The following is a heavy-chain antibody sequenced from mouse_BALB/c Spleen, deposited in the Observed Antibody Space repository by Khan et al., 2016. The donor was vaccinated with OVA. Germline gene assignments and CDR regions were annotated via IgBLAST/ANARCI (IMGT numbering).Heavy chain of an antibody. J-gene: IGHJ4*01. CDR1: GYTFTSYW. CDR2: INPNNGGT. CDR3: TIVNYPYYAMDY. V-gene: IGHV1S81*02. D-gene: IGHD2-1*01. Sequence: QVQLQQSGAELVKPGASVRLSCKASGYTFTSYWMHWVKLRPGQGFEWIGEINPNNGGTNYNEKFKRKATLTVDTSSSPVYIQFSSLTSEGSAVYYCTIVNYPYYAMDYWGQGTSVTVSS.